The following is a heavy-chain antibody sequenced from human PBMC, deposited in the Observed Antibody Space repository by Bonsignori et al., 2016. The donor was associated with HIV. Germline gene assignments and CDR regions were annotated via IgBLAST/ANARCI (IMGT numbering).Heavy chain of an antibody. D-gene: IGHD3-16*01. Sequence: WIRQPPGKGLEWVSSISSSSSYIYYADSVKGRFTISRDNAKNSLYLQMNSLRAEDTAVYYCARAPRDYEPNFDYWGQGTLVTVSS. J-gene: IGHJ4*02. CDR2: ISSSSSYI. V-gene: IGHV3-21*01. CDR3: ARAPRDYEPNFDY.